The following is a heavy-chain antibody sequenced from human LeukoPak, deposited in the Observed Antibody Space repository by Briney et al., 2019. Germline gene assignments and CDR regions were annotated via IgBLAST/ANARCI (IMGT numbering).Heavy chain of an antibody. CDR1: GFTFSSYA. Sequence: GGSLRLSCAASGFTFSSYAMSWVRQAPGKGLNGVSAISGSGGSTYYADSVKGRFTISRDNSKNTLYLQMNSLRAEDTAVYYCATQYSGSYYLGDYWGQGTLVTVSS. D-gene: IGHD1-26*01. CDR3: ATQYSGSYYLGDY. CDR2: ISGSGGST. J-gene: IGHJ4*02. V-gene: IGHV3-23*01.